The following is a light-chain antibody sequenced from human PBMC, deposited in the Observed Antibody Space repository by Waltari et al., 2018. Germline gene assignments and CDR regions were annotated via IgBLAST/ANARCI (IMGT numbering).Light chain of an antibody. V-gene: IGLV3-1*01. J-gene: IGLJ1*01. CDR1: KLGAKY. Sequence: SYELTQPPSVSVSPGQTASITCSGDKLGAKYACWYQQKPGQSPVLIIYQDNQRPSGIPDRVSGSNSGNTATLTISGTQAMDEADYYCQAWDSSTGVFGTGTKVTVL. CDR3: QAWDSSTGV. CDR2: QDN.